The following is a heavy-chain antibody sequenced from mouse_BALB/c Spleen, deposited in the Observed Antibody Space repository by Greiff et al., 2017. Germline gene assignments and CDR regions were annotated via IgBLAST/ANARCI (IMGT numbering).Heavy chain of an antibody. D-gene: IGHD2-1*01. CDR1: GYSITSGYY. CDR3: ARVRGNSYAMDY. V-gene: IGHV3-6*02. Sequence: EVQLQQSGPGLVKPSQSLSLTCSVTGYSITSGYYWNWIRQFPGNKLEWMGYISYDGSNNYNPSLKNRISITRDTSKNQFFLKLNSVTTEDTATYYCARVRGNSYAMDYWGQGTSVTVSS. CDR2: ISYDGSN. J-gene: IGHJ4*01.